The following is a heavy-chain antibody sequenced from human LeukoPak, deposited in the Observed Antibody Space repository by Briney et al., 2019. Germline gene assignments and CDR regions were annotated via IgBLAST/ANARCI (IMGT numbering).Heavy chain of an antibody. CDR2: IYHSGST. Sequence: KPSQTLSLTCAVSGGSISSGGYSWSWIRQPPGKGLEWIGYIYHSGSTYYNPSLKSRVTISVDRSKNQFSPKLSSVTAADTAVYYCARAGSDGYFDYWGQGTLVTVSS. CDR3: ARAGSDGYFDY. J-gene: IGHJ4*02. V-gene: IGHV4-30-2*01. D-gene: IGHD3-10*01. CDR1: GGSISSGGYS.